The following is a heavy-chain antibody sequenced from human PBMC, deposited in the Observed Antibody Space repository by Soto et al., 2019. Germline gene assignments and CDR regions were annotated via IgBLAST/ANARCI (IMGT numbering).Heavy chain of an antibody. CDR1: GFTFSGYY. J-gene: IGHJ4*02. V-gene: IGHV3-11*01. CDR2: FSSSGYTI. CDR3: AKGRGGRSGD. Sequence: GGSLRLSCEASGFTFSGYYMTWIRQAPGKGLEWISYFSSSGYTIRYADSVEGRFTVSRDDAKKTLYLQMNSLRAEDTAVYYCAKGRGGRSGDWGQGTLVTVSS. D-gene: IGHD3-3*01.